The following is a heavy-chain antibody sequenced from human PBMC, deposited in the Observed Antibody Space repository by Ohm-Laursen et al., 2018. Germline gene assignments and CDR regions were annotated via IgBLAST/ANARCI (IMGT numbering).Heavy chain of an antibody. CDR3: ARGYSANFPYFDY. CDR1: GDSINNYY. V-gene: IGHV4-4*07. CDR2: MYATGSS. Sequence: SETLSLTCTVSGDSINNYYWSWIRQPAGKGLEWIGRMYATGSSNYNPSLNSRVTMSVDTSRNQFSLKLTSVTAADAAVYYCARGYSANFPYFDYWGQGPLVTVSS. D-gene: IGHD1-26*01. J-gene: IGHJ4*02.